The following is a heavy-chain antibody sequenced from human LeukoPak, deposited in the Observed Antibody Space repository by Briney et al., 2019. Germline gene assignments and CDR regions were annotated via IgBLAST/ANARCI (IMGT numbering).Heavy chain of an antibody. J-gene: IGHJ6*03. CDR1: GGSISTSNYH. D-gene: IGHD6-13*01. CDR2: IHYSGSP. Sequence: TSETLSLTCTVSGGSISTSNYHWVWTRQPPGKGLEWIASIHYSGSPYYNPSLKSRVTISVDTSKNQFSLKLSSVTAADTAIYYCSSDVGTAVGYYHYYSMDVWGEGTTVTVSS. V-gene: IGHV4-39*01. CDR3: SSDVGTAVGYYHYYSMDV.